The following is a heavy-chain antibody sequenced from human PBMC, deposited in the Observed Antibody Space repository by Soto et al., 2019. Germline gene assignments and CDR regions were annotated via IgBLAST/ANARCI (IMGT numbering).Heavy chain of an antibody. CDR3: ARGLAVRGSYGLDV. D-gene: IGHD3-10*01. J-gene: IGHJ6*02. CDR2: IYHSGIT. Sequence: QLQLQESGSGLVKPSQTLSLTCAVSGASFSSGGSSWSWIRQAPGTGLEWIGYIYHSGITNYNPSLKSRVTISVDKSQNQFSLSLSFVTAADTAVYYCARGLAVRGSYGLDVWGQGTTVTVSS. V-gene: IGHV4-30-2*01. CDR1: GASFSSGGSS.